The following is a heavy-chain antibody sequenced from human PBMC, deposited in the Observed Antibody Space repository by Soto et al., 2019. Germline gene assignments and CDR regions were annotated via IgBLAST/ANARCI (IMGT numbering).Heavy chain of an antibody. CDR2: ISYSGST. J-gene: IGHJ4*02. D-gene: IGHD3-22*01. V-gene: IGHV4-31*03. Sequence: QVQLQESGPGLVKPSQTLSLTCTVSGGSISSGGYYWSWIRQHPGKGLEWIGYISYSGSTYYNPSLQSRVTISVDTSKNQFPLKLSSVTAAGTAVYYCARADRTLYDSSGYYHYWGQGTLVTVSS. CDR3: ARADRTLYDSSGYYHY. CDR1: GGSISSGGYY.